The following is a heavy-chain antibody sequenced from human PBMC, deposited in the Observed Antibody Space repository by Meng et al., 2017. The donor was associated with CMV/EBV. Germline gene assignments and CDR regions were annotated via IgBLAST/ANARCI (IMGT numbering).Heavy chain of an antibody. CDR1: GGSFSGYH. V-gene: IGHV4-34*01. CDR3: ARESMVRGED. J-gene: IGHJ4*02. CDR2: INHSGST. D-gene: IGHD3-10*01. Sequence: VRLCKWGAALFRPPACLSVAWSVVGGSFSGYHWRGIRQPPGKGLEWIGGINHSGSTNYNPSLKSRVTISVDTSKNQFSLKLSSVTAADTAVYYCARESMVRGEDWGQGTLVTVSS.